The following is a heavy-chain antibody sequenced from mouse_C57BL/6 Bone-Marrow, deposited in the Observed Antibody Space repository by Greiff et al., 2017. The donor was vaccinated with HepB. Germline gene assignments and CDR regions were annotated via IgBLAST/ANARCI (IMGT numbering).Heavy chain of an antibody. CDR3: ARPNLSVEEFAY. CDR2: IDPNSGGT. Sequence: QVQLQQPGAELVKPGASVKLSCKASGYTFNSYWMHWVKQRPGRGLEWIGRIDPNSGGTKYTEKFKSKATLTVDKPSSTAYLQLSRLTSEDSADYVCARPNLSVEEFAYWGQVALVTVSA. D-gene: IGHD6-2*01. J-gene: IGHJ3*01. V-gene: IGHV1-62-3*01. CDR1: GYTFNSYW.